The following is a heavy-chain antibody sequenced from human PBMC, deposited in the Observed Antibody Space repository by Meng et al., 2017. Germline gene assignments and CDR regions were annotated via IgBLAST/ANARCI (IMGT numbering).Heavy chain of an antibody. D-gene: IGHD3-16*02. CDR1: GFTFSSYE. Sequence: GESLKISCAASGFTFSSYEMNWVRQAPGKGLEWVSYISSSGSTIYYADSVKGRFTISRDNAKNSLYLQMNSLRAEDTAVYYCARGNYDYVWGSYRKFDYWGQGNPV. CDR3: ARGNYDYVWGSYRKFDY. CDR2: ISSSGSTI. J-gene: IGHJ4*01. V-gene: IGHV3-48*03.